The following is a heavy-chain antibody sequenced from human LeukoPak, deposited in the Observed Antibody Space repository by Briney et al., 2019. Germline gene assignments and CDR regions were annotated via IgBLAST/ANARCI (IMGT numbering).Heavy chain of an antibody. CDR1: GFTLSSYA. CDR3: APLAATTDY. CDR2: ISASGGGT. D-gene: IGHD5-12*01. Sequence: QPGGSLRLSRAASGFTLSSYAMSWVRQAPGKGLEWVSSISASGGGTYYADSVKGRFTISRDTSKNTLYLQTNSLRAEDTAVYYCAPLAATTDYWGQGTLVTVSS. V-gene: IGHV3-23*01. J-gene: IGHJ4*02.